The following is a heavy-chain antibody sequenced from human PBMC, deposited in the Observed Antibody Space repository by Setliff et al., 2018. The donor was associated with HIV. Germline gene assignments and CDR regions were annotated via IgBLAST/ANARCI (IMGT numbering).Heavy chain of an antibody. J-gene: IGHJ4*02. D-gene: IGHD3-10*01. V-gene: IGHV3-72*01. Sequence: GGSLRLSCAASGFTFSDHYMDWVRQAPGKGLEWVGRTRNKVNSYTTEYAASVKGRFTISRDDSKNSLYLQMNSLKTEDTAVYYCARVISGRGRELPDFDYWGQGTLVTVSS. CDR1: GFTFSDHY. CDR2: TRNKVNSYTT. CDR3: ARVISGRGRELPDFDY.